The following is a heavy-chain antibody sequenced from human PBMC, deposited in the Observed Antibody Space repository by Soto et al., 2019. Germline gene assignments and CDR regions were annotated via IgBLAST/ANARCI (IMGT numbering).Heavy chain of an antibody. D-gene: IGHD1-26*01. CDR1: GFTFSSYG. CDR2: IWYDGSNK. V-gene: IGHV3-33*01. J-gene: IGHJ5*02. Sequence: QVQLVESGGGVVQPGRSLRLSCAASGFTFSSYGMHWVRQAPGKGLEWVAVIWYDGSNKYYADSVKGRFTISRDNYKNTLYMQMNSQRAEDTALYYCAREVDSGSSGTWGQGTLVTVSS. CDR3: AREVDSGSSGT.